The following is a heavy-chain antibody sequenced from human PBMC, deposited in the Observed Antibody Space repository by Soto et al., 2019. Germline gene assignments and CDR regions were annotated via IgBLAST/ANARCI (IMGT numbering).Heavy chain of an antibody. CDR1: GFTFSDHY. Sequence: QVQLVESGGGLAKPGGSLRLACAASGFTFSDHYMSWIRQAPGKGLEWISFINPSSSYTQYGDSVKGRFTISRDNAENSLYLQMNSLRAEDTALYYCARGHHSMDVWGQGATVTVSS. CDR2: INPSSSYT. V-gene: IGHV3-11*06. CDR3: ARGHHSMDV. J-gene: IGHJ6*02.